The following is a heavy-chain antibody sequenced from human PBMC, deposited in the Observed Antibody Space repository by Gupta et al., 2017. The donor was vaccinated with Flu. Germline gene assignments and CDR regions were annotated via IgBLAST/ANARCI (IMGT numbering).Heavy chain of an antibody. J-gene: IGHJ6*02. Sequence: YGQKFQGRVTMTRDTSISTAYMELSRLRSDDTAVYYCAREPKWLLRGYYYYGMDVWGQGTTVTVSS. V-gene: IGHV1-2*02. D-gene: IGHD3-22*01. CDR3: AREPKWLLRGYYYYGMDV.